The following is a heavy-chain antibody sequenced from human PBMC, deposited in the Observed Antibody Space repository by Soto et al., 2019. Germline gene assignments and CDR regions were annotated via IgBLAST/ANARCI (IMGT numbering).Heavy chain of an antibody. D-gene: IGHD6-13*01. CDR1: NGSISNFY. CDR3: ARSSHKESWFDP. Sequence: SETLSLTCTVSNGSISNFYWNWIRQPAGKGLEWIGRIHGSGSATYNPSLRSRVTMSVDTSKNQFSLKVNSVTGADTAVYYCARSSHKESWFDPWGQGTLVTVSS. V-gene: IGHV4-4*07. CDR2: IHGSGSA. J-gene: IGHJ5*02.